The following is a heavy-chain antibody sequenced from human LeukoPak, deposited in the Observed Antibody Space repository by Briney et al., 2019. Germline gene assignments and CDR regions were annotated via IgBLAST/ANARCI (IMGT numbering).Heavy chain of an antibody. CDR2: ITSTGSYI. V-gene: IGHV3-21*01. D-gene: IGHD1-26*01. Sequence: PGGSLRLSCAASAFSFSDYNMTWVRQAPGKGLEWVSSITSTGSYIYYADSVKGRFTISRDNAKNSLFLQLNSLRAENTAVYYCARDPYSGTYSDYYYYYMDVWGKGTTVTVSS. CDR1: AFSFSDYN. J-gene: IGHJ6*03. CDR3: ARDPYSGTYSDYYYYYMDV.